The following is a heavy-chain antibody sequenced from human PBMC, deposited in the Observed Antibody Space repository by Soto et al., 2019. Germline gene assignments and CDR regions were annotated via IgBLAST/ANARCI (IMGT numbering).Heavy chain of an antibody. CDR3: ARDQRDGYKRYFDF. D-gene: IGHD5-12*01. J-gene: IGHJ4*02. CDR1: GVPITSYF. V-gene: IGHV4-59*12. Sequence: SETLSLTCTVSGVPITSYFWSWIRQTPGKGLDWIGSISFSGATYSNPSLKGRAALSADTSENHLSLTLNPVTSADTAVYFCARDQRDGYKRYFDFWGQGKRDTVSP. CDR2: ISFSGAT.